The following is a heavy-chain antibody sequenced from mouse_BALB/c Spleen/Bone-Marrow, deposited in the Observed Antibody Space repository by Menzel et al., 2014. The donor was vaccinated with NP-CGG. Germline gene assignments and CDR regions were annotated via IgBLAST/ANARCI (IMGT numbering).Heavy chain of an antibody. V-gene: IGHV5-12-2*01. CDR1: GFTFSSYT. D-gene: IGHD1-1*01. J-gene: IGHJ2*01. CDR3: ARHYGSGVFYFDY. CDR2: ISNGGAIT. Sequence: DVKLVESGGGLVQPGGSLKLSCAASGFTFSSYTMSWVRLTPETRLEGVAYISNGGAITYYSDTVKGRFTISRDNAKNTLYLQMNSLKSEDTAMYYCARHYGSGVFYFDYWGQGTTLTVSS.